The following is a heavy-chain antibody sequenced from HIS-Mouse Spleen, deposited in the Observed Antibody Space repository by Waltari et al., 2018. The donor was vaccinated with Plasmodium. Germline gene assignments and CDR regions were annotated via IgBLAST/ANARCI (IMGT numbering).Heavy chain of an antibody. V-gene: IGHV1-18*01. Sequence: QVQLVQSGAEGKRPGASVKVSCKASGYTFSSYGISWVRQAPGQRLEWRGWNSGYNGNTNYAQKGQGRVTMTTDTSTSTAYMELRSLRSDDTAVYYCARLLPWVHGHFDYWGQGTLVTVSS. CDR1: GYTFSSYG. CDR3: ARLLPWVHGHFDY. CDR2: NSGYNGNT. J-gene: IGHJ4*02. D-gene: IGHD1-26*01.